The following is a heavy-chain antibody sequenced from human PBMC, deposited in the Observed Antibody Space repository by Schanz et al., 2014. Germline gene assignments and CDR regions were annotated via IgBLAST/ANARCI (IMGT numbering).Heavy chain of an antibody. Sequence: VQLLESGGDLVQPGGSLRLSCAASGFTFRSYAVHWVRQPPGKGLEWLADISSDGSKKYYADSVKGRFIISRDNAKNTLFLQMDSPRGDDAALYYCVAAQSDYGEFELDYWGQGTLVSVSS. CDR1: GFTFRSYA. CDR3: VAAQSDYGEFELDY. V-gene: IGHV3-30*14. CDR2: ISSDGSKK. D-gene: IGHD4-17*01. J-gene: IGHJ4*02.